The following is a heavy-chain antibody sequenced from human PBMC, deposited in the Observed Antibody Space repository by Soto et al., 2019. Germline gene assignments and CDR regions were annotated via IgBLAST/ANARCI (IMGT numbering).Heavy chain of an antibody. Sequence: SETLSLTCTVSSGSINSFYWSWVRQPAGKGLEWIGRIHSSGTTNYNPSLKSRVTMSVDTSRKQFSLKLTSVTAADTAVYYCARDRIIGTSYYDCWGQGVLVTVSS. CDR2: IHSSGTT. D-gene: IGHD1-7*01. CDR1: SGSINSFY. CDR3: ARDRIIGTSYYDC. V-gene: IGHV4-4*07. J-gene: IGHJ4*02.